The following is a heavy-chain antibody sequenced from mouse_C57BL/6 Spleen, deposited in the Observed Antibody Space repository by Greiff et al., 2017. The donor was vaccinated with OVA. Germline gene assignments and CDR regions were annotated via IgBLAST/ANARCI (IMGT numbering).Heavy chain of an antibody. D-gene: IGHD1-1*01. Sequence: VQLQQPGAELVKPGASVKLSCKASGYTFTSYWMHWVKQRPGRGLEWIGRIDPNSGGTKYNEKFKSKATLTVDKPSSTAYMPLSSLTSEDSAVYYCARYGLVTTGVAPRYFDVWGTGTTVTVSS. CDR3: ARYGLVTTGVAPRYFDV. CDR1: GYTFTSYW. CDR2: IDPNSGGT. J-gene: IGHJ1*03. V-gene: IGHV1-72*01.